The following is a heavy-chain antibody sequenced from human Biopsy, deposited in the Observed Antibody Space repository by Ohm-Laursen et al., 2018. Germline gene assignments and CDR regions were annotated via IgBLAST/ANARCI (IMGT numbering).Heavy chain of an antibody. CDR1: GGSVSSGSYY. J-gene: IGHJ2*01. V-gene: IGHV4-61*03. CDR2: IYYSGST. Sequence: TLSLTCTVSGGSVSSGSYYWNWIRQPPGKRLEWIGNIYYSGSTDYNPSLQSRVTISVDTSKNHFSLRLRSVTPADTAIYYCARDRGYYSDRTVPGYFDLWGRGTLVTVSS. D-gene: IGHD3-22*01. CDR3: ARDRGYYSDRTVPGYFDL.